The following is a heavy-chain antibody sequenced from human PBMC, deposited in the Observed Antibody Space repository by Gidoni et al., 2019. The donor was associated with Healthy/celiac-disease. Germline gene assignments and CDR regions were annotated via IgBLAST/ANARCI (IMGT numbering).Heavy chain of an antibody. J-gene: IGHJ4*02. CDR3: ARDGPGSSGWYY. CDR1: GFTFSSYG. V-gene: IGHV3-33*01. D-gene: IGHD6-19*01. Sequence: QVQLVESGGGVVQPGRSLRLSCAASGFTFSSYGMHWVRQAPGKGLEWVAVIWYDGSNKYYADSVKGRFTISRDNSKNTLYLQMNSLRAEDTAVYYCARDGPGSSGWYYWGQGTLVTVSS. CDR2: IWYDGSNK.